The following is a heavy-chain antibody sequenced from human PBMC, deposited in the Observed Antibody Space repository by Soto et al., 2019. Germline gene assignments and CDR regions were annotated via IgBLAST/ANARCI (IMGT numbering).Heavy chain of an antibody. V-gene: IGHV4-31*03. CDR3: ARALSTIFGVVRNWFDP. CDR1: GGSISSGVYY. D-gene: IGHD3-3*01. Sequence: SETLSLTCTVSGGSISSGVYYWSWIRQHPGKGLEWIGYIYYSGSTYYNPSLKSRVTISVDTSKNQFSLKLSSVTAADTAVYYCARALSTIFGVVRNWFDPWGQGTLVTVSS. J-gene: IGHJ5*02. CDR2: IYYSGST.